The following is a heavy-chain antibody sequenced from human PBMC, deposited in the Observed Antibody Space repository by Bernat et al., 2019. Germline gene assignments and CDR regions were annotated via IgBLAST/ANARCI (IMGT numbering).Heavy chain of an antibody. V-gene: IGHV3-7*01. Sequence: EVQLVESGGGLVQPGGSLRLSCAASGFTFSSYWMSWVRQAPGKGLGWVANIQKDGSAKYYVDSVKGRFTISRDNAKNSLYLQMNSLRAEDTAVYYCARDQAYYDILTGPYYYYYGMDVWGQGTTVTVSS. CDR1: GFTFSSYW. J-gene: IGHJ6*02. CDR2: IQKDGSAK. D-gene: IGHD3-9*01. CDR3: ARDQAYYDILTGPYYYYYGMDV.